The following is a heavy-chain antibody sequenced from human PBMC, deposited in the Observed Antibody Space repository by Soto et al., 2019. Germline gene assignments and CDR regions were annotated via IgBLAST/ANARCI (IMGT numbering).Heavy chain of an antibody. Sequence: ASVKVSCKASGYTFSGYYIHWLRQAPGQGLEWMGWINPNSGGTNYAQKFQGRVTVTRDTPTSTAYMELSRLTSDDTAVYYCARSLTEGYCTITGCYTRPRDGMDVWGQGTTVTGSS. CDR3: ARSLTEGYCTITGCYTRPRDGMDV. V-gene: IGHV1-2*02. CDR1: GYTFSGYY. J-gene: IGHJ6*02. CDR2: INPNSGGT. D-gene: IGHD2-2*02.